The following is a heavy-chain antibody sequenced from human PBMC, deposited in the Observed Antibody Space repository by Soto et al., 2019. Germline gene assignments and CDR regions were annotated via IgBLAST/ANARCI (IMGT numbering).Heavy chain of an antibody. CDR2: IDPSDSYT. J-gene: IGHJ3*02. D-gene: IGHD3-3*01. CDR3: ARTIFGVVNPASDI. CDR1: GYSFTSYW. Sequence: GESVKISCKGSGYSFTSYWIRWVRQMPGKGLEWMGRIDPSDSYTNYSPCFQGHVTISADKSISTAYLQWSSLKASDTAMYYCARTIFGVVNPASDIWGQGTMVTVSS. V-gene: IGHV5-10-1*01.